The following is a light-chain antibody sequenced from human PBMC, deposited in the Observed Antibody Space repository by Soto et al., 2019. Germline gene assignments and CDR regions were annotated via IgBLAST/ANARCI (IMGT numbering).Light chain of an antibody. CDR2: EGS. Sequence: QSALTQPASVSGSPGQSITISCTGTSSDVGNYNFVSWYQQYPGKAPKVMIYEGSKRPSGVSNRFSGSKSGNTASLTISGLQGEDEADYYCCSYAGTSAVVFGGGTKLTVL. J-gene: IGLJ2*01. CDR1: SSDVGNYNF. V-gene: IGLV2-23*01. CDR3: CSYAGTSAVV.